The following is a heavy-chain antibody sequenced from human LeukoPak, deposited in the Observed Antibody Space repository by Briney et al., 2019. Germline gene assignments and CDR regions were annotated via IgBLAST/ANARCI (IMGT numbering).Heavy chain of an antibody. CDR2: ISYDGSNK. Sequence: GGSLRLSCAASGFTFSSYGMHWVRQAPGKGLEWVAVISYDGSNKYYADSVKGRFTISRDNSKNTLYLQMNCLRAEDTAVYYCAKDIMSGYDSLYYYYYGMDVWGQGTTVTVSS. CDR3: AKDIMSGYDSLYYYYYGMDV. CDR1: GFTFSSYG. V-gene: IGHV3-30*18. J-gene: IGHJ6*02. D-gene: IGHD5-12*01.